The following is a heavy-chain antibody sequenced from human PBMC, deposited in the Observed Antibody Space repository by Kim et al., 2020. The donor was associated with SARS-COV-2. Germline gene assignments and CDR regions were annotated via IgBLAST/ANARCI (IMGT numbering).Heavy chain of an antibody. J-gene: IGHJ5*02. D-gene: IGHD2-2*01. CDR1: GGSFSGYY. V-gene: IGHV4-34*01. Sequence: SETLSLTCAVYGGSFSGYYWSWIRQPPGKGLEWIGEINHSGSTNYNPSLKSRVTISVDTSKNQFSLKLSSVTAADMAVYYCARGRVVVPAAKWFDPWGQG. CDR3: ARGRVVVPAAKWFDP. CDR2: INHSGST.